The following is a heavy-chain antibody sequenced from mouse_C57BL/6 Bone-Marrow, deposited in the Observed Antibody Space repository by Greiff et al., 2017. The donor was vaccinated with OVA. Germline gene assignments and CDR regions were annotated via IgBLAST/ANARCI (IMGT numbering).Heavy chain of an antibody. J-gene: IGHJ2*01. Sequence: VQLQQSGAELARPGASVKLSCKASGYTFTSYGISWVKQRTGQGLEWIGEIYPRSGNTYYNEKFKGKATLTADKSSSTAYMELRSLTSEDSAVYFCARRGTTVVSYYFDDWGQGTTLTVSS. CDR3: ARRGTTVVSYYFDD. CDR1: GYTFTSYG. V-gene: IGHV1-81*01. D-gene: IGHD1-1*01. CDR2: IYPRSGNT.